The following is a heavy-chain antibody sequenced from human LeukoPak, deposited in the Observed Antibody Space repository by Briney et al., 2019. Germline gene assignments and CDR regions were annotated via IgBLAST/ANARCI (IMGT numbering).Heavy chain of an antibody. CDR1: GFTFSSYA. CDR3: ARDLGQTYYYGSGSLD. Sequence: QSGGSLRLSCAASGFTFSSYAMHWVRQAPGKGLEWVAVISYDGSNKYYADSVKGRFTISRDNSKNTLYLQMNSLRAEDTAVYYCARDLGQTYYYGSGSLDWGQGTLVTVSS. CDR2: ISYDGSNK. V-gene: IGHV3-30-3*01. D-gene: IGHD3-10*01. J-gene: IGHJ4*02.